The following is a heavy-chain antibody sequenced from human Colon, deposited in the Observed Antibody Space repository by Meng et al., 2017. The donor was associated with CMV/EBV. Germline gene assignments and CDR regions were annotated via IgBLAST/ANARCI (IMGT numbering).Heavy chain of an antibody. V-gene: IGHV3-11*01. D-gene: IGHD3-22*01. CDR2: ISYTGTVI. CDR1: GFTFSENY. Sequence: SLKISCAASGFTFSENYMTWVRQAPGKGLEWLSYISYTGTVIYYAGSVEGRFTVSRDNAKNSLYLQMNSLRADDTAVYYCATTERPGDYYDGSGPLYWYGMDVWGQGTMVTVSS. CDR3: ATTERPGDYYDGSGPLYWYGMDV. J-gene: IGHJ6*02.